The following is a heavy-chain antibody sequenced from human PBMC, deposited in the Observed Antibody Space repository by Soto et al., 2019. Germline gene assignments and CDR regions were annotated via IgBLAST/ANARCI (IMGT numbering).Heavy chain of an antibody. Sequence: ASVKVSCKASCYTFTSYGISLVRHAPGQWLEWIGLISAYNGNTNYAQKLQGRVTMTTDTSTSTAYMELRSLRSDDTAVYYCARDLMITFGGCFEYWGQGTLVTVSS. CDR1: CYTFTSYG. D-gene: IGHD3-16*01. CDR3: ARDLMITFGGCFEY. CDR2: ISAYNGNT. V-gene: IGHV1-18*01. J-gene: IGHJ4*02.